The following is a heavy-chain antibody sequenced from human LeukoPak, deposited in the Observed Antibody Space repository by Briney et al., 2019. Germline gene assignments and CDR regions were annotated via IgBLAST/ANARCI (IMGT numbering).Heavy chain of an antibody. J-gene: IGHJ4*02. CDR3: AKGGAAAGPRTFDY. Sequence: SGGSLRLSCAASGFTFSSYAMSCVRQAPGKGLEWVSAISGSGGSTYYADSVKGRFTISRDNSKNTLYLQMNSLRAEDTAVYYCAKGGAAAGPRTFDYWGQGTLVTVSS. CDR1: GFTFSSYA. D-gene: IGHD6-13*01. CDR2: ISGSGGST. V-gene: IGHV3-23*01.